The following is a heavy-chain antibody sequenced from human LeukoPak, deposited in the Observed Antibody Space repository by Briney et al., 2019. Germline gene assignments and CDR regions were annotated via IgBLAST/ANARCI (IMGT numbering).Heavy chain of an antibody. CDR3: ARDRRAHGY. J-gene: IGHJ4*02. CDR1: GFTFSSSW. Sequence: GGSLRLSCEASGFTFSSSWMTWVRQAPGKGLEWVANIKEDGSEKYYVDSVKGRFTISRDNAKNSLYLRMNSLRAEDTAVYYCARDRRAHGYWGQGTLVTVSS. V-gene: IGHV3-7*03. CDR2: IKEDGSEK.